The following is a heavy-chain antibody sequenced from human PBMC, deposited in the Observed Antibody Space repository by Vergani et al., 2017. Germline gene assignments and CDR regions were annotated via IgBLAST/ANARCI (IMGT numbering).Heavy chain of an antibody. D-gene: IGHD2-15*01. Sequence: EVQLVESGGGLVQPGGSLRLSCAASGFTFSSYSMNWVRQAPGKGLEWVSSISSSSSYIYYADSVKGRFTISRDNAKNSLYLQMNSLRAEDTAVYYCARDKGECGGSCLGYWGQGTLVTVSS. CDR2: ISSSSSYI. V-gene: IGHV3-21*01. CDR1: GFTFSSYS. CDR3: ARDKGECGGSCLGY. J-gene: IGHJ4*02.